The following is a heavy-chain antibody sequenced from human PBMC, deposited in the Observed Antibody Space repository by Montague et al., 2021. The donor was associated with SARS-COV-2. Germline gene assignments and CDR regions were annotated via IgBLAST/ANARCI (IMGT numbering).Heavy chain of an antibody. CDR1: GGSISSGSYY. V-gene: IGHV4-61*02. J-gene: IGHJ6*02. CDR3: ARQPPTWYPTHYYYYGMDV. CDR2: IYTSGST. D-gene: IGHD6-13*01. Sequence: TLSLTCTVSGGSISSGSYYWSWIRQPAGKGLEWIGRIYTSGSTNYNPSLKSRVTISVDTSKNQFSLKLSSVTAADTAVYYCARQPPTWYPTHYYYYGMDVWGQGTTVTVSS.